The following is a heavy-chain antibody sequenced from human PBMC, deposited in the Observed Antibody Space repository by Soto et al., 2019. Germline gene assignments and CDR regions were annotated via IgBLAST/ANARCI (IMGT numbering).Heavy chain of an antibody. D-gene: IGHD5-12*01. V-gene: IGHV4-30-4*01. Sequence: SETLSLTCTVSGASISSGDYFWSWIRQSPGKGLEWIGYIYDSGSSYYNPSLKSRVTMSVDTSKNQFSLKLRSVTAADTAVYYCAREKGYISGPKNFDYWGPGTLVTVS. CDR1: GASISSGDYF. J-gene: IGHJ4*02. CDR2: IYDSGSS. CDR3: AREKGYISGPKNFDY.